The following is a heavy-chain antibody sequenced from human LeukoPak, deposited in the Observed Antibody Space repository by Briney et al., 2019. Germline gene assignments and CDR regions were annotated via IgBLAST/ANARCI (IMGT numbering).Heavy chain of an antibody. CDR1: GYTFTGYY. D-gene: IGHD3-3*01. CDR2: INPKSGAT. V-gene: IGHV1-2*02. J-gene: IGHJ5*01. Sequence: ASVKVSCKASGYTFTGYYIHWVRQAPGQGLEWMGWINPKSGATYYPQNFQGRVTMTRDTTITTVYVELGSLRYDDTAIYYCARDITEDNWFDSWGQGTLISVSS. CDR3: ARDITEDNWFDS.